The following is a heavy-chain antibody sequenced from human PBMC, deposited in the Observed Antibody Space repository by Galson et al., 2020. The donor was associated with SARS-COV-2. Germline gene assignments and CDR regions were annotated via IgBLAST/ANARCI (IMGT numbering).Heavy chain of an antibody. V-gene: IGHV2-5*02. Sequence: SGPTLVKPTQTLTLTCTFSGFSLSTSGVGVGWIRQPPGKALEWLALIYWDDDKRYSPSLKSRLTITKDTSKNQVVLTMTNMDPVDTATYYCAHSGVATTQETYYYYYGMDVWGQGTTVTVSS. D-gene: IGHD5-12*01. CDR2: IYWDDDK. J-gene: IGHJ6*02. CDR1: GFSLSTSGVG. CDR3: AHSGVATTQETYYYYYGMDV.